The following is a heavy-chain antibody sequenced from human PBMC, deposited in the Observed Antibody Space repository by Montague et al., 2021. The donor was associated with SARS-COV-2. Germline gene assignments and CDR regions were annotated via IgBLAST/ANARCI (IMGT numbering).Heavy chain of an antibody. Sequence: PALVKPTQTLTLTCTFSGFSLSTTGVAVGWIRQSPGKALEWLALIFWDDDKRYSPSLKNRVTITGDTSQNQVVLTVTNMDPVDTATYYCAHRLSTAGGGFGFWGQGTTVTVSS. CDR1: GFSLSTTGVA. V-gene: IGHV2-5*02. J-gene: IGHJ3*01. D-gene: IGHD2-21*02. CDR2: IFWDDDK. CDR3: AHRLSTAGGGFGF.